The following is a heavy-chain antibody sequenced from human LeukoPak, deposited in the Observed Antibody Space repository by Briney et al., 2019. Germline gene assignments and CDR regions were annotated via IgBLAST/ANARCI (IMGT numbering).Heavy chain of an antibody. V-gene: IGHV1-69*04. D-gene: IGHD3-22*01. CDR2: IIPILGIA. Sequence: SVKVSCKASGGTFSSYAISWVRQAPGQGLEWMGRIIPILGIANYAQKFRGRVTITADKSTSTAYMELSSLRSEDTAVYYCARESYDSSGYYYYYGMDVWGQGTTVTVSS. CDR1: GGTFSSYA. J-gene: IGHJ6*02. CDR3: ARESYDSSGYYYYYGMDV.